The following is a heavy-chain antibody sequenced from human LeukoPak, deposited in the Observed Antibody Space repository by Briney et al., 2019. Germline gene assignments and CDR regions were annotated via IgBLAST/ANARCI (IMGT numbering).Heavy chain of an antibody. CDR3: ASSGSYGVWYFDY. CDR1: GGTFSSYA. Sequence: ASVKVSCKASGGTFSSYAISWVRQAPGQGLEWMGGIIPIFGTANYAQKFQGRVTITTDESTSTAYMELSSLRSEDTAVYYCASSGSYGVWYFDYWGQGTLVTVSS. D-gene: IGHD1-26*01. CDR2: IIPIFGTA. V-gene: IGHV1-69*05. J-gene: IGHJ4*02.